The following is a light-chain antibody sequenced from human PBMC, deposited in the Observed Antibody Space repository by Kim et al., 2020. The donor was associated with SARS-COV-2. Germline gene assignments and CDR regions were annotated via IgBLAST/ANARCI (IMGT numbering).Light chain of an antibody. J-gene: IGKJ2*01. CDR3: QQSYSTLYT. CDR2: AAS. CDR1: QSISSY. V-gene: IGKV1-39*01. Sequence: DIQMTQSPSPLSASVGDRVTITCRASQSISSYLNWYQQKPGKAPKLLIYAASSLQSGVPSRFSGSGSGTDFTLTISSLQPEDFATYYCQQSYSTLYTFGQGTKLEI.